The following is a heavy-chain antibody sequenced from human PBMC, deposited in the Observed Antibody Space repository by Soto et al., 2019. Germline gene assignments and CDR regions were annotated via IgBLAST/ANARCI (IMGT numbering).Heavy chain of an antibody. J-gene: IGHJ5*02. Sequence: PSETLSLTCAVYGGSFSGYYWSWIRQPPGKGLEWIGEINHSGSTNYDPSLKSRVTISVDTSKNQFSLKLSSVTAADTAVYYCARVAGFMVWTWFDPWGQGTLVTVSS. D-gene: IGHD3-3*01. V-gene: IGHV4-34*01. CDR1: GGSFSGYY. CDR3: ARVAGFMVWTWFDP. CDR2: INHSGST.